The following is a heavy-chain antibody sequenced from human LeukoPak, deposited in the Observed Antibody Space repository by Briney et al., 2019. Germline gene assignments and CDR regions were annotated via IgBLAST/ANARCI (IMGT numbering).Heavy chain of an antibody. CDR3: VRLLSSGGSNQIFQH. V-gene: IGHV3-53*01. D-gene: IGHD6-19*01. CDR2: IHTSGDT. J-gene: IGHJ1*01. CDR1: GLTGSHNY. Sequence: GGSLRLSCAASGLTGSHNYVSWVRKAPGKGLEWVSAIHTSGDTCYADSVKGRFTISRDNAKNSLYLQMNSLRAEDTAVYYCVRLLSSGGSNQIFQHWGQGTLVIVSS.